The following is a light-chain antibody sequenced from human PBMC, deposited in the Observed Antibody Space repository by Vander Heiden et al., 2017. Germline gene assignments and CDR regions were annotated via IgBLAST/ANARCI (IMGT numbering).Light chain of an antibody. Sequence: EIVLTQSPPTLSVSPGERATLSCRASQSVSSNLAWYKQKPGQAPRLLIYGASTRATAIPARVTGSGSGTEFTLTISRLLTEDFAVYYCHQDTDWAYTFGQGTRLEIK. CDR1: QSVSSN. CDR2: GAS. V-gene: IGKV3-15*01. CDR3: HQDTDWAYT. J-gene: IGKJ2*01.